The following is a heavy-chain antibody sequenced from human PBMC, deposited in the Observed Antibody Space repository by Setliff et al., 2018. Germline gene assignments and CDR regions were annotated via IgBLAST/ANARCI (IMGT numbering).Heavy chain of an antibody. CDR2: IYPGDSDT. Sequence: PGESLTISCKGSGYSFSIYWIGWVRQMPGKGLEWMGIIYPGDSDTIYRPSFRGQVTISADKSISTAYLQWSSLKASDTAMYYCARRAGDAFDIWGQGTMVTVS. J-gene: IGHJ3*02. CDR1: GYSFSIYW. V-gene: IGHV5-51*01. CDR3: ARRAGDAFDI.